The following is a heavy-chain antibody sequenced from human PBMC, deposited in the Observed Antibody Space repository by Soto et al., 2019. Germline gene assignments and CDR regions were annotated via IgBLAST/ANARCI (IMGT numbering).Heavy chain of an antibody. CDR3: ARQAAAPGIDLWFDP. V-gene: IGHV4-39*01. CDR1: GGSISSSRSY. J-gene: IGHJ5*02. D-gene: IGHD6-13*01. Sequence: QLQLQESGPGLVKPSETLSLTCNVSGGSISSSRSYWAWFRQPPGKELEWIANIFYAGNTYYTPSLKSRVTVSVDTSKNQFSLKLDSVTAADTAVYYCARQAAAPGIDLWFDPWGQGTLVTVSS. CDR2: IFYAGNT.